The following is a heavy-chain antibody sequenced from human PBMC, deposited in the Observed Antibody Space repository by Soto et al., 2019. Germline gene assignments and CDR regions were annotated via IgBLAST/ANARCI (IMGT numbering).Heavy chain of an antibody. J-gene: IGHJ6*02. V-gene: IGHV1-69*13. CDR2: IIPIFGTA. D-gene: IGHD2-2*03. CDR3: ARVGYCSSTSCYRGYYYYGMDG. Sequence: SVKVSCKASGGTFSSYAISWVRQAPGQGLEWMGGIIPIFGTANYAQKFQGRVTITADESTSTAYMELSSLRSEDTAVYYCARVGYCSSTSCYRGYYYYGMDGWGQVTTVNVS. CDR1: GGTFSSYA.